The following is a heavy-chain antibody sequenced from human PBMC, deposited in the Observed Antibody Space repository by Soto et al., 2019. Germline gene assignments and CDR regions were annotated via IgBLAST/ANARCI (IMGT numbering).Heavy chain of an antibody. CDR2: IDGDGTIT. D-gene: IGHD2-2*01. V-gene: IGHV3-74*01. J-gene: IGHJ4*02. CDR3: ARDGVWEMVVAPAATYYFHS. Sequence: XGSLRLSCTASGFTFSRHWMHWVRQTPGKGLVWVSRIDGDGTITSYADSVRGRFTISRDNAKNTLYLQMNSLRAEDTAVYYCARDGVWEMVVAPAATYYFHSWGQGPLVTVS. CDR1: GFTFSRHW.